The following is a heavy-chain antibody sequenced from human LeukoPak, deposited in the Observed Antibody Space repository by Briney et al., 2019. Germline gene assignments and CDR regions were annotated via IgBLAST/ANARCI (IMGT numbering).Heavy chain of an antibody. J-gene: IGHJ4*02. D-gene: IGHD2-21*02. V-gene: IGHV4-59*08. CDR2: IYYSGST. CDR1: GGSISSYY. CDR3: AWAYCGGDCSFDY. Sequence: SETLSLTCTVSGGSISSYYWSWIRQPPGKGLEWIGYIYYSGSTNYNPSLKGRVTISVDTSKNQFSLKLSSVTAADTAVYYCAWAYCGGDCSFDYWGQGTLVTVSS.